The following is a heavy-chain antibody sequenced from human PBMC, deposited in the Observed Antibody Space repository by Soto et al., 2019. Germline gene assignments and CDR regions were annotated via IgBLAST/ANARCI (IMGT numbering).Heavy chain of an antibody. CDR1: GGSIDRSNYY. CDR3: ARHFVAVVIKGWGY. V-gene: IGHV4-39*01. J-gene: IGHJ4*02. D-gene: IGHD3-10*01. CDR2: TYYNGNA. Sequence: SETLSLTCNVSGGSIDRSNYYWDWLRQPPGKGLEWIGTTYYNGNAYKNPSLRSQVSMSVDTSKNQFSLKLISVTAADTAVYYCARHFVAVVIKGWGYWGQGKLVTVSS.